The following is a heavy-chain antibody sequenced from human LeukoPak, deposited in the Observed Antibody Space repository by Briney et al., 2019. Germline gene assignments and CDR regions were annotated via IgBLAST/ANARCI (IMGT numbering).Heavy chain of an antibody. Sequence: ASVKVSCKASGYTFTGYYMHWVRQAPGQGLEWMGWINPNSGDTNYAQKLQGRVTMTTDTSTSTAYMELRSLRSDDTAVYYCARVRYDSSGSTQNFDYWGQGTLVTVSS. CDR3: ARVRYDSSGSTQNFDY. CDR2: INPNSGDT. CDR1: GYTFTGYY. D-gene: IGHD3-22*01. J-gene: IGHJ4*02. V-gene: IGHV1-2*02.